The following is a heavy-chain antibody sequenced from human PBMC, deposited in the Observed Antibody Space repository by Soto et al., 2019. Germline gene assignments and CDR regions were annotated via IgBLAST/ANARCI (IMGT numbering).Heavy chain of an antibody. J-gene: IGHJ6*03. D-gene: IGHD4-4*01. CDR1: GFTVSSYA. Sequence: EVQLLESGGGLVQPGGSLRISCAASGFTVSSYAMSWVRQAPGKGLKGVSAISGSGSTYSADSVKARFTISRDSSKHTVDLEINSLRSVHTTVDYCAKALRLACATGYYMDVWGRGTAATVSS. V-gene: IGHV3-23*01. CDR3: AKALRLACATGYYMDV. CDR2: ISGSGST.